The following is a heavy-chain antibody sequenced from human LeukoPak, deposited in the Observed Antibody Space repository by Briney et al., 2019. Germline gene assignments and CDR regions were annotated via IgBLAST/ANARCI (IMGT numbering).Heavy chain of an antibody. J-gene: IGHJ6*02. CDR2: ISGNGGST. V-gene: IGHV3-23*01. Sequence: QPGGSLRLSCAASGFTFSNYAMNWVRQAPGKGLEWVSAISGNGGSTYYADSVKGRFTISRDNSKNTVYLEMSSLRAEDTAVYYCAKRSRRLTIVRGVPREDVWGQGITVTVSS. CDR3: AKRSRRLTIVRGVPREDV. D-gene: IGHD3-10*01. CDR1: GFTFSNYA.